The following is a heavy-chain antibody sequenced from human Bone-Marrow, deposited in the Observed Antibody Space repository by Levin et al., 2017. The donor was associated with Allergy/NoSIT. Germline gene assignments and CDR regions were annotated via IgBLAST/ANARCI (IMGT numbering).Heavy chain of an antibody. CDR3: ARDISSSDGSGSYYSNWFDP. J-gene: IGHJ5*02. Sequence: SVKVSCKASGGTFSSYAISWVRQAPGQGLEWMGGIIPIFGTANYAQKFQGRVTITADESTSTAYMELSSLRSEDTAVYYCARDISSSDGSGSYYSNWFDPWGQGTLVTVSS. CDR1: GGTFSSYA. D-gene: IGHD3-10*01. V-gene: IGHV1-69*13. CDR2: IIPIFGTA.